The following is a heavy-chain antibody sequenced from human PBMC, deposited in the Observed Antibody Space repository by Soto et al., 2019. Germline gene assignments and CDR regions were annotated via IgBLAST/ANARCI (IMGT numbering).Heavy chain of an antibody. CDR2: INAGNGNT. Sequence: GASVKVSCKASGYTFTSYAMHWVRQAPGQRLEWMGWINAGNGNTKYSQKFQGRVTITRDTSASTAYMELSSLRSEDTAVYYCARDAYYDFWSGYYTTWFDPWGQGTLVTVSS. V-gene: IGHV1-3*01. J-gene: IGHJ5*02. CDR3: ARDAYYDFWSGYYTTWFDP. CDR1: GYTFTSYA. D-gene: IGHD3-3*01.